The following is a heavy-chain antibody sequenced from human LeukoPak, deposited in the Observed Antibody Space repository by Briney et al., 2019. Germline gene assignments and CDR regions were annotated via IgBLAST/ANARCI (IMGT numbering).Heavy chain of an antibody. J-gene: IGHJ4*02. CDR1: GGSFSGYY. D-gene: IGHD2-8*01. V-gene: IGHV4-34*01. CDR3: ARQLEWGGYFDY. Sequence: SETLSLTCAVYGGSFSGYYWSWIRQPPGRGLDWIGEIDHSGSTNYNPPLKSRVTVSVDTSRNQWSLKLSSVTAADTAVYYCARQLEWGGYFDYWGQGILVTVSS. CDR2: IDHSGST.